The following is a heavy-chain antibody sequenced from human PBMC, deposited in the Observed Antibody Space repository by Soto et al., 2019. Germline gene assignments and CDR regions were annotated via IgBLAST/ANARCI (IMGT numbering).Heavy chain of an antibody. Sequence: ASVKVSCKASGYTFTGYYMHWVRQAPGQGLEWMGWINPNSGGTNYAQKFQGWVTMTRDTSISTAYMELSRLRSDDTAVYYCASSLVTRGYYYYGMDVWGQGTTVTVSS. V-gene: IGHV1-2*04. CDR1: GYTFTGYY. CDR2: INPNSGGT. D-gene: IGHD3-16*02. J-gene: IGHJ6*02. CDR3: ASSLVTRGYYYYGMDV.